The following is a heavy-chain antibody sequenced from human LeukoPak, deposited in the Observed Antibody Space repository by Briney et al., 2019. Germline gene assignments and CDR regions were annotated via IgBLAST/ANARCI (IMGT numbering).Heavy chain of an antibody. J-gene: IGHJ4*02. CDR2: ISSSSSYI. CDR3: ARDGARFLEWLLYHFDS. Sequence: GGSLRLSCAASGFTFSSYNMNWVRQAPGKGLEWVSSISSSSSYIYYADSVKGRFTISRDNAKNSLYLQMNSLRAEDTAVYYCARDGARFLEWLLYHFDSWGQGTLVTVSS. D-gene: IGHD3-3*01. CDR1: GFTFSSYN. V-gene: IGHV3-21*01.